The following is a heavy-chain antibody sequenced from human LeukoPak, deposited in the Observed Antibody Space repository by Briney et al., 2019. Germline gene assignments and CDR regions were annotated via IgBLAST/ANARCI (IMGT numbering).Heavy chain of an antibody. Sequence: KSSETLSLTCTVSGGSISSSSYYWGWIRQPPGKGLEWIGSIYYSGSTYYNPSLKSRVTISVDTSKNQFSLKLSSVTAADTAVYYCASRNYYDSSGYSRVDYWGQGTLVTVSS. J-gene: IGHJ4*02. CDR2: IYYSGST. D-gene: IGHD3-22*01. CDR1: GGSISSSSYY. V-gene: IGHV4-39*01. CDR3: ASRNYYDSSGYSRVDY.